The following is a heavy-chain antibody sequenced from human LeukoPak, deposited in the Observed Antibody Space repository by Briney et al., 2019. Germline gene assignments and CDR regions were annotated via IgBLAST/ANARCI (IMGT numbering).Heavy chain of an antibody. CDR2: VNPSGGAT. Sequence: GGSLRLSCAASGFTFSNYAMSWVRQAPGRGLEWVSAVNPSGGATYYADSVKGRFTISRDNSKNTLYLQMNSLRADDTAVYFCAKAVSHSYFDYWGQGTLVTVSA. V-gene: IGHV3-23*01. CDR1: GFTFSNYA. CDR3: AKAVSHSYFDY. D-gene: IGHD6-19*01. J-gene: IGHJ4*02.